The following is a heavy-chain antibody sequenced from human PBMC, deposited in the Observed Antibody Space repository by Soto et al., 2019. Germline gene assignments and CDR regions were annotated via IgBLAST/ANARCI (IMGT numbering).Heavy chain of an antibody. V-gene: IGHV4-34*01. Sequence: PSETLSLTCAVYGGSFSGYYWSWIRQPPGKGLEWIGEINHSGSTNYNPSLKSRVTISVDTSKNQFSLKLSSVTAADTAVYYCARVPLAARRPFDYWGQGTLVTVSS. CDR3: ARVPLAARRPFDY. CDR1: GGSFSGYY. CDR2: INHSGST. D-gene: IGHD6-6*01. J-gene: IGHJ4*02.